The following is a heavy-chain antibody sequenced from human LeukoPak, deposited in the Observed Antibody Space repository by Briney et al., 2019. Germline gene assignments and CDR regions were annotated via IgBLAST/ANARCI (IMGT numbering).Heavy chain of an antibody. D-gene: IGHD4-23*01. CDR3: ARDFYGGNSPSWWFDP. J-gene: IGHJ5*02. CDR2: INPSGGST. Sequence: GASVKVSCKASGYTFTSYYMHWVRQAPGQGLEGMGIINPSGGSTSYAQKFQGRVTMTRDMSTSTVYMELSSLRSEDTAVYYCARDFYGGNSPSWWFDPWGQGTLVTVSS. CDR1: GYTFTSYY. V-gene: IGHV1-46*01.